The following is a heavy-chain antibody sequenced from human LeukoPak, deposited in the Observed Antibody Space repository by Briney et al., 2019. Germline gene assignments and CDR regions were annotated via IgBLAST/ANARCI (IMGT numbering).Heavy chain of an antibody. CDR3: ARYQSYQLLYSWFDP. CDR1: GGSISSYY. J-gene: IGHJ5*02. CDR2: IYYSGST. V-gene: IGHV4-59*01. D-gene: IGHD2-2*02. Sequence: PSETLSLTCTVSGGSISSYYWSWIRQPPGKGLEWIGYIYYSGSTNYNPSLKSRVTISVDTSKNQFSLKLSSVTAADTAVYYCARYQSYQLLYSWFDPWGQGTLVTVSS.